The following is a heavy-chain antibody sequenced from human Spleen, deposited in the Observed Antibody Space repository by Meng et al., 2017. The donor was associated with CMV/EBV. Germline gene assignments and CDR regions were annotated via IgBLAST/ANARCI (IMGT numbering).Heavy chain of an antibody. V-gene: IGHV3-21*06. D-gene: IGHD5-12*01. CDR3: ARIEAWDAYSGYDSGY. CDR1: GFPFSSYA. J-gene: IGHJ4*02. CDR2: ISTRSDYI. Sequence: GESLKISCAASGFPFSSYAMHWVRQAPGKGLEWVSFISTRSDYIYDADSVKGRFTISRDNAKNSLYLQMNSLRVEDTAVYYCARIEAWDAYSGYDSGYWGQGTLVTVSS.